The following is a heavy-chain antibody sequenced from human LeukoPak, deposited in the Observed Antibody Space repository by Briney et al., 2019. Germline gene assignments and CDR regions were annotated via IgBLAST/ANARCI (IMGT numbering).Heavy chain of an antibody. D-gene: IGHD2-2*01. V-gene: IGHV3-33*01. J-gene: IGHJ6*02. Sequence: GGSLRLSCAASGFTFSSYGMHWVRQAPGKGLEWVAVIWYDGSNKYYADSVKGRFTISRDNSKNTLYLQMNSLRAEDTAVYYCARDQVPAATEPHYYYYGMDVWGQGTLVTVSS. CDR1: GFTFSSYG. CDR2: IWYDGSNK. CDR3: ARDQVPAATEPHYYYYGMDV.